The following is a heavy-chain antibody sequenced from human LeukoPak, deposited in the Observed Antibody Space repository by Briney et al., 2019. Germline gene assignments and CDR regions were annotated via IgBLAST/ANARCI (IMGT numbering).Heavy chain of an antibody. CDR3: ARGGWPSVNWFDP. Sequence: ASVKVSCKASGGTFSSYAISWVRQAPGQGLEWMGGIIPIFGTANYAQKFQGRVTITADESTSTAYMELSSVTAADTAVYYCARGGWPSVNWFDPWGQGTLVTVSS. CDR2: IIPIFGTA. CDR1: GGTFSSYA. J-gene: IGHJ5*02. D-gene: IGHD5/OR15-5a*01. V-gene: IGHV1-69*13.